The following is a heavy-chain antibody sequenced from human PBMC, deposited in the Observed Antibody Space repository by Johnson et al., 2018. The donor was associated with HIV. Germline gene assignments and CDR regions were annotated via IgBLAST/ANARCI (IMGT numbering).Heavy chain of an antibody. Sequence: VQLVESGGGLVQPGGSLRLSCPASGFPFSTYAMHWVRQAPGKGLEYVSAISSDGGSTYYANSVKGTFTISRDNSKNTLYLQMGSLRAEDMAVYYCARPTVSCQWELQGGIDAFDIWGQGTMVTVSS. CDR3: ARPTVSCQWELQGGIDAFDI. V-gene: IGHV3-64*01. CDR1: GFPFSTYA. D-gene: IGHD1-26*01. J-gene: IGHJ3*02. CDR2: ISSDGGST.